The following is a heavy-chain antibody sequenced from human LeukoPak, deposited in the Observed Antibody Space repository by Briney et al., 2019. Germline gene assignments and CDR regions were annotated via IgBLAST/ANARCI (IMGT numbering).Heavy chain of an antibody. D-gene: IGHD3-22*01. V-gene: IGHV3-23*01. CDR2: ISNDGGGT. Sequence: GGSLRLSCAASGFIFNNYGLIWVRQAPGKGLQWVSAISNDGGGTTYADFVKGRFTISRDNSKNTLFLQMNSLRAEDTALYYCAKGGSGYFADLWGQGILVTVSS. J-gene: IGHJ5*02. CDR3: AKGGSGYFADL. CDR1: GFIFNNYG.